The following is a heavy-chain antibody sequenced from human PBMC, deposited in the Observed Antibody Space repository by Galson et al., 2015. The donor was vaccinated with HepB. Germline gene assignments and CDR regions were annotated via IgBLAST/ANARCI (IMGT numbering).Heavy chain of an antibody. CDR3: ARGPPDSSGYYYEGYYFDY. V-gene: IGHV1-69*13. J-gene: IGHJ4*02. Sequence: SVKVSCKASGGTFSSYAISWVRQAPGQGLEWMGGIIPIFGTANYAQKFQGRVTITADESTSTAYMELSSLRSEDTAVYYCARGPPDSSGYYYEGYYFDYWGQGTLVTVSS. CDR2: IIPIFGTA. D-gene: IGHD3-22*01. CDR1: GGTFSSYA.